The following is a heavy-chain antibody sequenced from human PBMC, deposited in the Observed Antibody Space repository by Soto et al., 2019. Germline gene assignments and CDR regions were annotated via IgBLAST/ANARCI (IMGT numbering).Heavy chain of an antibody. CDR1: GLTFISYW. CDR2: INSDGSST. D-gene: IGHD3-16*01. CDR3: ARDRNAYIWGNRDAFDI. V-gene: IGHV3-74*01. Sequence: GGSLRLSCAASGLTFISYWMHWVRQAPGKGLVWVSRINSDGSSTSYADSVKGRFTISRDNAKNTLYLQMNSLRAEDTAVYYCARDRNAYIWGNRDAFDIWGQGTMVTVSS. J-gene: IGHJ3*02.